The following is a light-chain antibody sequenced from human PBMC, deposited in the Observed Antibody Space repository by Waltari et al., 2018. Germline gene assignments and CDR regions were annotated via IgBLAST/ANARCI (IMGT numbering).Light chain of an antibody. V-gene: IGLV2-14*01. CDR3: SSQSSNNVVL. Sequence: QFALNQPASVSGSPGQSVTIFCTGTSNDGGGFNSVSWYQGHPGLSPRVIIYDVSDRPSAVSDHFSGSKTCNTASLTISGLQAEDEADYYCSSQSSNNVVLFGGGTKLTVL. CDR1: SNDGGGFNS. J-gene: IGLJ2*01. CDR2: DVS.